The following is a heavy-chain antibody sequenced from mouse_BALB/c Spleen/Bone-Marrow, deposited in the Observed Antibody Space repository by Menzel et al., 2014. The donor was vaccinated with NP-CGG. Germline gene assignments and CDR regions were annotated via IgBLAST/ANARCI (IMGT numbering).Heavy chain of an antibody. CDR3: TRYFYGGRDWYFDV. J-gene: IGHJ1*01. D-gene: IGHD1-1*01. CDR2: VYPGNNDT. V-gene: IGHV1-5*01. CDR1: GYTFTSFW. Sequence: VQLQQSGTVLARPGASVKMSCKASGYTFTSFWMHWVKQRPGQGLEWIGAVYPGNNDTNYNQNFKGKAKLTAVTSTSTSYIEFNSLTNEDSAVYYCTRYFYGGRDWYFDVWGAGTTVTVSS.